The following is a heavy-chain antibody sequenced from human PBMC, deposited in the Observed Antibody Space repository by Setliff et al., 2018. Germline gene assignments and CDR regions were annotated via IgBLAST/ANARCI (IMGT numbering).Heavy chain of an antibody. V-gene: IGHV4-61*09. D-gene: IGHD3-22*01. J-gene: IGHJ4*02. CDR3: ARHRRDSSGNYFVGLYYFDY. CDR2: ILSSGGT. Sequence: SETLSLTCSVSGASISSGSNYWSWIRQPAGKGVEWIGHILSSGGTNYNPSLKNRVSISLDTSKNQFSLNLNSVTAADTAVYFCARHRRDSSGNYFVGLYYFDYWGQGTPVTVSS. CDR1: GASISSGSNY.